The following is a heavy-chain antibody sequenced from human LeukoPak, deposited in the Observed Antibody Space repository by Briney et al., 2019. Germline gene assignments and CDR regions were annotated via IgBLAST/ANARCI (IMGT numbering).Heavy chain of an antibody. Sequence: SETLSLTCAVSGGAVRDSKYWTWIRKSPEKRLEWIGYISNGGSTEYNPSLRRLVTISLDTSKNQFSLKLISMTTADRAVYYCARQFKGLLDSWGQGTLVTVSS. CDR3: ARQFKGLLDS. J-gene: IGHJ4*02. V-gene: IGHV4-59*08. CDR2: ISNGGST. CDR1: GGAVRDSKY.